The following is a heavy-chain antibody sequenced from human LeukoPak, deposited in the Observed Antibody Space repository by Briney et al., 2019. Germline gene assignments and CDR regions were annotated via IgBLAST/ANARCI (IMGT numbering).Heavy chain of an antibody. CDR2: ISSGSSYD. V-gene: IGHV3-21*01. Sequence: GGSLRLSCAAPGFTFSTYSMNWVRQAPGKGLEWVSSISSGSSYDYYADSVKGRFTISRDNAKNSLYLQINSLRAEDTAVYYCARGPEPITMIVVATYTDYWGQGTLVTVSS. D-gene: IGHD3-22*01. J-gene: IGHJ4*02. CDR3: ARGPEPITMIVVATYTDY. CDR1: GFTFSTYS.